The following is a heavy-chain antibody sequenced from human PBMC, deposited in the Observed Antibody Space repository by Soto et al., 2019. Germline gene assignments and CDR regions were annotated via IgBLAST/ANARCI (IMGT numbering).Heavy chain of an antibody. CDR2: VKPDGSES. CDR1: GFTFSDHW. Sequence: EVQLMESGGDLVQPGGSLRLSCAASGFTFSDHWMTWVCQAPGKGLEWVASVKPDGSESYYVESADGRFTISRDNAKNSVYLQMNSLRVEDTAVYYCARGHYGMDVWGQGTTVTVSS. J-gene: IGHJ6*02. CDR3: ARGHYGMDV. V-gene: IGHV3-7*01.